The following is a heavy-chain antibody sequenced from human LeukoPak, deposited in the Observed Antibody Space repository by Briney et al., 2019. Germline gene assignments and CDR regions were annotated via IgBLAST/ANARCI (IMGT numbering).Heavy chain of an antibody. Sequence: PSGTLSLTFAVSGGSISSSNWWTWVRQPPGKGLEWIGQIYHSGSTNYNPSLKSRATMSVDTSKNQFSLEPSSVTAADTAVYYCARDTWVGSSSWYPDAFDIWGQGTMVTVSS. V-gene: IGHV4-4*02. CDR3: ARDTWVGSSSWYPDAFDI. J-gene: IGHJ3*02. D-gene: IGHD6-13*01. CDR1: GGSISSSNW. CDR2: IYHSGST.